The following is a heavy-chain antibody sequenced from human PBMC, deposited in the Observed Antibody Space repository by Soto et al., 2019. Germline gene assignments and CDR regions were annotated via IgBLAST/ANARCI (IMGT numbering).Heavy chain of an antibody. Sequence: QVQLVESGGGVVQPGRSLRLSCAASGFTFSSYGMHWVRQAPGKGLEWVAVISYDGSNKYYADSVKGRFTISRDNSKNTLYLQMNSLTAEDMAVYYCAKDRTTVTTLPFDYWGQGTLVTVSS. CDR3: AKDRTTVTTLPFDY. CDR2: ISYDGSNK. V-gene: IGHV3-30*18. CDR1: GFTFSSYG. D-gene: IGHD4-17*01. J-gene: IGHJ4*02.